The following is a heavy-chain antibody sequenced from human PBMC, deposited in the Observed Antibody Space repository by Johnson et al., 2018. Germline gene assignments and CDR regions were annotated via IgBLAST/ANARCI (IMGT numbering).Heavy chain of an antibody. CDR3: ARDYRRITMVRGAEYFQH. Sequence: QVQLVQSGGGVVQPGRSLRLSCAASGFTFSSYAMHWVRQAPGKGLEWVAVISYDGSNKYYADSVKGRFTISRDNSKNTPFLQMNSLRAEDTAVYYCARDYRRITMVRGAEYFQHWGQGTLVTVSS. D-gene: IGHD3-10*01. CDR1: GFTFSSYA. V-gene: IGHV3-30-3*01. J-gene: IGHJ1*01. CDR2: ISYDGSNK.